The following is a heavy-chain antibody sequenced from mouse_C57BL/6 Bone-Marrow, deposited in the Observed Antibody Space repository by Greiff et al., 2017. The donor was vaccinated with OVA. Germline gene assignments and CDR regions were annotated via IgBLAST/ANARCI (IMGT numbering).Heavy chain of an antibody. CDR3: TPIYYGSSYY. Sequence: EVQLQQSGAELVRPGASVKLSCTASGFNIKDDYMHWVKQRPEQGLEWIGWIDPENGDTEYASKFQGKATITADTSSNTAYLQLSSLTSEDTAVYYCTPIYYGSSYYWGQGTTLTVSS. J-gene: IGHJ2*01. CDR1: GFNIKDDY. V-gene: IGHV14-4*01. CDR2: IDPENGDT. D-gene: IGHD1-1*01.